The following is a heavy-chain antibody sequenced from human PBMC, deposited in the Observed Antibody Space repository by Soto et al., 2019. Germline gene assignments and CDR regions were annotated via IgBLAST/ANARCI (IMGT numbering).Heavy chain of an antibody. D-gene: IGHD7-27*01. Sequence: QVQLVESGGGVVQPGRSLRLSCAASGFIFSNYGMHWVRQAPGKGLEWLAIISNDGSGKFYADSVKGRFSVSRDNSKSILSLQMNSLRSDDTALYYCATAVSGAYWGHGTLVTVSS. V-gene: IGHV3-30*03. J-gene: IGHJ4*01. CDR1: GFIFSNYG. CDR3: ATAVSGAY. CDR2: ISNDGSGK.